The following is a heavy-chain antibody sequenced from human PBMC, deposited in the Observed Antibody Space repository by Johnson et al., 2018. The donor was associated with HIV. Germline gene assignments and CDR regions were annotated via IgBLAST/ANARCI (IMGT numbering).Heavy chain of an antibody. Sequence: VQLVESGGGLVKPGRSLRLSCAASGLTVSSNYMTWVRQGPGKGLEWVSVINSGGGTYYADSVTGRFTISRDNSKNTLYLQMNSLRAEDTAVYYCARDRGGDDAFDIWGQGTMVTVSS. J-gene: IGHJ3*02. CDR1: GLTVSSNY. CDR3: ARDRGGDDAFDI. D-gene: IGHD3-10*01. V-gene: IGHV3-66*01. CDR2: INSGGGT.